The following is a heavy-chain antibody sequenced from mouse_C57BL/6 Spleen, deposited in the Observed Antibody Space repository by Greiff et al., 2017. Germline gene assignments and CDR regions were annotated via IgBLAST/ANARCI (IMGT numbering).Heavy chain of an antibody. CDR3: AREWYHNMCCSFDV. Sequence: QVQLQQSGAELAKPGASVKLSCKASGYTFTSYWMHWVKQRPGQGLEWIGYINTSSGYTKYNQKVKAKATLSTDKSYSTSDMQLSSLTYEDSAVYYCAREWYHNMCCSFDVWGKGTTVTVSS. V-gene: IGHV1-7*01. J-gene: IGHJ1*03. CDR2: INTSSGYT. CDR1: GYTFTSYW. D-gene: IGHD1-3*01.